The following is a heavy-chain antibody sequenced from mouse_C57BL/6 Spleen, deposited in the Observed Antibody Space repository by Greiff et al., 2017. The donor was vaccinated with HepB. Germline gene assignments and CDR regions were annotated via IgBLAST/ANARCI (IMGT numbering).Heavy chain of an antibody. CDR2: IRNKANGYTT. CDR3: ARYGGNSWFAY. Sequence: EVKVEESGGGLVQPGGSLSLSCAASGFTFTDYYMSWVRQPPGKALEWLGFIRNKANGYTTEYSASVKGRFTISRDNSQSILYLQMNALRAEDSATYYCARYGGNSWFAYWGQGTLVTVSA. V-gene: IGHV7-3*01. J-gene: IGHJ3*01. CDR1: GFTFTDYY. D-gene: IGHD2-1*01.